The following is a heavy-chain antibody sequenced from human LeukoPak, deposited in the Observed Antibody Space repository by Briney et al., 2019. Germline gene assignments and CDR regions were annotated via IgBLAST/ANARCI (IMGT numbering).Heavy chain of an antibody. D-gene: IGHD2-15*01. CDR2: ISSSSSTI. V-gene: IGHV3-48*01. Sequence: GGSLRLSCAASGFTFSSYSMNWVRRAPGKGLEWVSYISSSSSTIYYADSVKGRFTISRDNAKNSLYLQMNSLRAEDTAVYYCAKDKLAYCSGGSCYYFDYWGQGTLVTVSS. J-gene: IGHJ4*02. CDR1: GFTFSSYS. CDR3: AKDKLAYCSGGSCYYFDY.